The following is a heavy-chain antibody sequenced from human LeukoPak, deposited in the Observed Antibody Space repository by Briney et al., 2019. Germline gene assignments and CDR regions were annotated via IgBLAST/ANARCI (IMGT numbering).Heavy chain of an antibody. V-gene: IGHV1-8*01. CDR1: GYTFTSSV. CDR2: INPNSGNT. J-gene: IGHJ3*02. CDR3: ARGTLRGRWLRVRGAFDI. D-gene: IGHD5-24*01. Sequence: ASVKVSCKASGYTFTSSVLNWVRQATGQGLEWMGWINPNSGNTSYAQKFQGRVTMTRNTSISTAYMELSSLRSEGTAVYYCARGTLRGRWLRVRGAFDIWGQGTMVTVSS.